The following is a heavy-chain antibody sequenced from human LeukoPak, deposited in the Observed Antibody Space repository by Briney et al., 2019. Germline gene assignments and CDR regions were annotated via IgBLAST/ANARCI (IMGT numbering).Heavy chain of an antibody. CDR3: ARGPTSRGVAFDC. Sequence: SETLSLTCTVSGGSITIYYWSWIRQPAGKGREGFGGIYTSGSTNYNPSLKRRVTMSVDTSKNQFSLKLSSVTAADTAVYYCARGPTSRGVAFDCWGQGTLVTVSS. CDR1: GGSITIYY. V-gene: IGHV4-4*07. D-gene: IGHD2-15*01. J-gene: IGHJ4*02. CDR2: IYTSGST.